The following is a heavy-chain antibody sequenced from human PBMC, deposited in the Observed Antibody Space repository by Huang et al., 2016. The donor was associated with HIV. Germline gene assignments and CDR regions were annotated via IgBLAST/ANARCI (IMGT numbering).Heavy chain of an antibody. CDR3: ARVRCSGGYCDGWFDT. Sequence: QVQLQQSGPGLVRPSQTLSLTCAISGDSVSSSRSAWNWIRQAPSRGLEWMGRTDDRAKWNNDFAPVLRARMTINPDTSKNHFSLRLNSVTPDDTAVYYCARVRCSGGYCDGWFDTWGQGILVTVSS. CDR2: TDDRAKWNN. V-gene: IGHV6-1*01. CDR1: GDSVSSSRSA. J-gene: IGHJ5*02. D-gene: IGHD2-15*01.